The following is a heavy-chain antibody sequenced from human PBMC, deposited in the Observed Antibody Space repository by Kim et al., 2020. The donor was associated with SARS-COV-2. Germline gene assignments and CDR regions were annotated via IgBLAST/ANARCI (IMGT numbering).Heavy chain of an antibody. V-gene: IGHV1-18*04. CDR3: AREGITIFGVVNPVDDY. CDR1: GYTFTSYG. D-gene: IGHD3-3*01. J-gene: IGHJ4*02. CDR2: ISAYNGNT. Sequence: ASVKVSCKASGYTFTSYGISWVRQAPGQGLEWMGWISAYNGNTNYAQKLQGRVTMTTDTSTSTAYMELRSLRSDDTAVYYCAREGITIFGVVNPVDDYWGQGTLVTVSS.